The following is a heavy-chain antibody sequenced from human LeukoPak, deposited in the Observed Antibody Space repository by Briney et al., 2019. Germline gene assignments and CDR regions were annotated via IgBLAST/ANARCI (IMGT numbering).Heavy chain of an antibody. CDR1: GGSISSYY. D-gene: IGHD2-2*01. V-gene: IGHV4-59*05. Sequence: SETLSLTCTVSGGSISSYYWSWIRQPAGKGLEWIGSIYYSGSTYYNPSLKSRVTISVDTSKNQFSLKLSSVTAADTAVYYCARGYCSSTSCRGFFDYWGQGTLVTVSS. CDR2: IYYSGST. J-gene: IGHJ4*02. CDR3: ARGYCSSTSCRGFFDY.